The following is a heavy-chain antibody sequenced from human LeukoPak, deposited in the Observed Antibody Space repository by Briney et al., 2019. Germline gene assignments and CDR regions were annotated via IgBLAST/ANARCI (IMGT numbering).Heavy chain of an antibody. J-gene: IGHJ4*02. D-gene: IGHD3-10*01. CDR2: ISGSGGST. V-gene: IGHV3-23*01. CDR1: GFTFSNYA. CDR3: ATRGPYGSGSNVFDY. Sequence: PGGSLRLSCAASGFTFSNYAMSWVRQAPGKGLEWVSGISGSGGSTYYADSVKGRFTISRDNSKNTLYLQMNSLRAEDTAVYYCATRGPYGSGSNVFDYWGQGTLVTVSS.